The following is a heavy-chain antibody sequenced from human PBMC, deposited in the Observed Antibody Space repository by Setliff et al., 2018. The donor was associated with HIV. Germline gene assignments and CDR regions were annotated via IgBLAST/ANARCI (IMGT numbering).Heavy chain of an antibody. CDR2: IYYSGST. V-gene: IGHV4-59*01. Sequence: SETLSLTCSVSGGSIRNYYWSWIRQPPGKGLEWIGYIYYSGSTNYNPSLKSRVTISVDTSKKQFSLKLSSVTAADTAVYFCARGAILYPYDYSTYYYYHMDVWGTGTTVTVSS. D-gene: IGHD4-4*01. J-gene: IGHJ6*03. CDR3: ARGAILYPYDYSTYYYYHMDV. CDR1: GGSIRNYY.